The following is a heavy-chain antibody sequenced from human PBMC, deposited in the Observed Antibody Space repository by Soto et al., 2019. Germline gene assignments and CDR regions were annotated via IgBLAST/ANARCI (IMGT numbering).Heavy chain of an antibody. J-gene: IGHJ5*02. Sequence: EVQLLESGGGLVQPGGTLRLSCAASGFTFKNFAVSWVRQAPGMGMEWVSAIGGSGSSANYADSVKGRFTVSRDDSKSTLYLQRSGLRVDDTALYYCAKDAVAYIGEWDWFDLWGQGTLVSVSS. V-gene: IGHV3-23*01. D-gene: IGHD3-10*01. CDR3: AKDAVAYIGEWDWFDL. CDR2: IGGSGSSA. CDR1: GFTFKNFA.